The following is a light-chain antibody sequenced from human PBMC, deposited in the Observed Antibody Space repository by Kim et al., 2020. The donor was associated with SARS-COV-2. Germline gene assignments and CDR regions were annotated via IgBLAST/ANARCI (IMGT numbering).Light chain of an antibody. J-gene: IGLJ1*01. CDR1: KLGDKY. Sequence: SYELTQPPSVSVSPGQTATITCSGDKLGDKYVHWYQQKPGQSPVVVIYEDRKRPSGIPERVSGSNSGNTAPLTIRATQAMDEADYYCQVWDRRPVVFGSG. CDR3: QVWDRRPVV. CDR2: EDR. V-gene: IGLV3-1*01.